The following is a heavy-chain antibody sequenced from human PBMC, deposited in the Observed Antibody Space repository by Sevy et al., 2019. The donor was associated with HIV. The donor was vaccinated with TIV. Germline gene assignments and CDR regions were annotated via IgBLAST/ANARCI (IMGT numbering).Heavy chain of an antibody. Sequence: SETLSLTCAVSGGSISSGGYSWSWIRQPPGKGLEWIGYIYHSGSTYYNPSLKSRVTISVDRSKNQFSLKLSSVTAADTAVYYCARGYDLYDFDYWGQGTLVTVSS. J-gene: IGHJ4*02. CDR3: ARGYDLYDFDY. CDR2: IYHSGST. D-gene: IGHD5-12*01. CDR1: GGSISSGGYS. V-gene: IGHV4-30-2*01.